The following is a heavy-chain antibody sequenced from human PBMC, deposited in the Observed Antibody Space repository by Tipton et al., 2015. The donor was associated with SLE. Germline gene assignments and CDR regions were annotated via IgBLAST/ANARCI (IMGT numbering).Heavy chain of an antibody. CDR2: IYHSGST. V-gene: IGHV4-59*01. CDR3: ARGNHRWLPFPFDY. J-gene: IGHJ4*02. Sequence: GLVKPSETLSLTCTVSSGSISSSYWSWIRQPPGKGLEWIGYIYHSGSTNYNPSLKSRVTISVDTSKNQFSLKLSSVTAADTAVYYCARGNHRWLPFPFDYWGQGTLVTVSS. CDR1: SGSISSSY. D-gene: IGHD6-19*01.